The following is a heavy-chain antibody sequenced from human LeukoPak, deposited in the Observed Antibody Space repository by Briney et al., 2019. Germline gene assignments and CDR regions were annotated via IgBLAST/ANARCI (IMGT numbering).Heavy chain of an antibody. J-gene: IGHJ4*02. V-gene: IGHV3-15*01. D-gene: IGHD2-2*01. CDR3: AKAHCSSTSCSRADN. CDR1: GFTANNAW. Sequence: GGSLRLSCPASGFTANNAWMSWVRQAPGKGLEWVGLIKRRTDGGTTDYSAPVRGRFTISRDDSKNTVSLQMNSLRADDTAVYYCAKAHCSSTSCSRADNWGQGTLVTVSS. CDR2: IKRRTDGGTT.